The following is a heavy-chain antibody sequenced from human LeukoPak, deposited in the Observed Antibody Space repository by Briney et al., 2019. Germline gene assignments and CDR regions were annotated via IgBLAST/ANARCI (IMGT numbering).Heavy chain of an antibody. J-gene: IGHJ4*02. CDR1: GGTFSSYA. CDR2: ISAYNGNT. V-gene: IGHV1-18*01. CDR3: ARDFAIVVVVEVGYFDY. D-gene: IGHD2-21*01. Sequence: ASVKVSCKASGGTFSSYAISWVRQAPGQGLEWMGWISAYNGNTNYAQKLQGRVTMTTDTSTSTAYMELRSLRSDDTAVYYCARDFAIVVVVEVGYFDYWGQGTLVTVSS.